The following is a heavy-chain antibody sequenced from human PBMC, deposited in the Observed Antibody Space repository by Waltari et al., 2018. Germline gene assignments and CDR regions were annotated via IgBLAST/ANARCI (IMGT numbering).Heavy chain of an antibody. CDR3: AREMTTVNNAGAFDI. CDR2: IYSGCST. D-gene: IGHD4-17*01. V-gene: IGHV3-53*02. CDR1: GFTVSSNY. J-gene: IGHJ3*02. Sequence: EVQLVETGGGLIQPGGSLRLSCAASGFTVSSNYMSWVRQAPGKGLEWVSVIYSGCSTYYADSVKGRFTISRDNSKNTLYLQMNSLRAEDTAVYYCAREMTTVNNAGAFDIWGQGTMVTVSS.